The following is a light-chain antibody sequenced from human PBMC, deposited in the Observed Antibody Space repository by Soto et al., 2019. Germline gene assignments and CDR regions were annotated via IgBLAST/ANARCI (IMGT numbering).Light chain of an antibody. CDR3: VSFTTSRSYV. CDR1: SSDVGAYIF. CDR2: DII. Sequence: QSVLTQPAFVSGSPGQSITISCTGTSSDVGAYIFVSWYQQHPGKAPKLMIYDIINRPSGVSNRFSGSKSGNTASLTISGLQAEDEADYYCVSFTTSRSYVFGTGTQLTVL. J-gene: IGLJ1*01. V-gene: IGLV2-14*03.